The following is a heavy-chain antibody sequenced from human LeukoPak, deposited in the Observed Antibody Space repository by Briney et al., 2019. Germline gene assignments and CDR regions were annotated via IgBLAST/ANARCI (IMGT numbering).Heavy chain of an antibody. CDR1: GGSFSGYY. J-gene: IGHJ6*03. CDR3: HSYGDPYYYYYYMDV. Sequence: SETLSLTCAVYGGSFSGYYWSWIRQPPGKGLEWIGEINHSGSTNYNPSLKSRVTISVDTSKNQFSLKLSSVTAADTAVYYCHSYGDPYYYYYYMDVWGKGTTVTVSS. D-gene: IGHD5-18*01. CDR2: INHSGST. V-gene: IGHV4-34*03.